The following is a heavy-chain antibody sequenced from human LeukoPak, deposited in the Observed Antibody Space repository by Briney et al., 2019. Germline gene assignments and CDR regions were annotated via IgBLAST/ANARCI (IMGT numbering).Heavy chain of an antibody. Sequence: PSETLSLTCAVYGGSFSGYYWGWIRQPPGKGLEWIGEINHSGSTNYNPSLKSRVTISVNTSKNQFSLKLSSVTAADTAVYYCARGEVAAASPYYYYGMDVWGQGTTVTVSS. V-gene: IGHV4-34*01. CDR3: ARGEVAAASPYYYYGMDV. J-gene: IGHJ6*02. CDR2: INHSGST. CDR1: GGSFSGYY. D-gene: IGHD6-19*01.